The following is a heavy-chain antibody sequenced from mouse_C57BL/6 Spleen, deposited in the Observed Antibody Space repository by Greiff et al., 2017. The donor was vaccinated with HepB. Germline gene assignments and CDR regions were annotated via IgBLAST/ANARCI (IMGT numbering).Heavy chain of an antibody. CDR2: IDPETGGT. CDR1: GYTFTDYE. Sequence: QVQLQQSGAELVRPGASVTLSCKASGYTFTDYEMHWVKQTPVHGLEWIGAIDPETGGTAYNQKFKGKAILTADKSSSTAYMELRSLTSEDSAVYYCTRGATTGVKGYFDVWGTGTTVTVSS. J-gene: IGHJ1*03. D-gene: IGHD1-1*01. V-gene: IGHV1-15*01. CDR3: TRGATTGVKGYFDV.